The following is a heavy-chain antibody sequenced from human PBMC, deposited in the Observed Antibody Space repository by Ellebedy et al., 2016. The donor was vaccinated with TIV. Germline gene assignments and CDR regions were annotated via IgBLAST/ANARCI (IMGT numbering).Heavy chain of an antibody. CDR1: GFTFTNTW. D-gene: IGHD3-16*02. CDR2: IKSESDGGTT. Sequence: GESLKISXAASGFTFTNTWMNWVRQAPGKGLEWVGCIKSESDGGTTHYAAPVEGRFTISRDDSRNTLFLQMSSLKVEDTSMYYCTADTYRSSSMAVDYWGQGTLVTVSS. V-gene: IGHV3-15*06. J-gene: IGHJ4*02. CDR3: TADTYRSSSMAVDY.